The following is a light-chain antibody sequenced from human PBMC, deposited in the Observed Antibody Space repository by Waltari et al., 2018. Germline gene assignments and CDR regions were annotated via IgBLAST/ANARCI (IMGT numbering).Light chain of an antibody. CDR2: EAT. CDR1: TRNIGAYNL. Sequence: QSALTQPASVSGSPGQSITLPCTGTTRNIGAYNLFSWYQQYPGRVPKLIIYEATKRPSWVSDRFSGSKSGNTASLTISGLLAEDEADYYCCSYTGTATFLLFGGGTKLTVL. J-gene: IGLJ2*01. V-gene: IGLV2-23*02. CDR3: CSYTGTATFLL.